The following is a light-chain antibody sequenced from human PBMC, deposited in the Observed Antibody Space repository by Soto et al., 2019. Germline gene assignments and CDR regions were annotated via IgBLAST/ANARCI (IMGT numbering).Light chain of an antibody. CDR3: QQYDTTPWT. Sequence: IVLTQSPGTLSLSQGERATLSCRASQSFTSTYFAWYQQKPGQTPRLLIYGASRRAAGIPDRFSASHSGTDFTLTISGLEPEDFAVYFCQQYDTTPWTFGQGTKVDI. CDR1: QSFTSTY. CDR2: GAS. V-gene: IGKV3-20*01. J-gene: IGKJ1*01.